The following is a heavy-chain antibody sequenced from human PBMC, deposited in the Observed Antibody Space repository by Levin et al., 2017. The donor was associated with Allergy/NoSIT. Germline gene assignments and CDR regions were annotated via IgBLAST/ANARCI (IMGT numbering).Heavy chain of an antibody. V-gene: IGHV3-15*01. CDR2: IKSKTDGGTT. CDR1: GFTFSNAW. CDR3: TTGSADLRGWYCSGGSCYSTEYYYYYMDV. Sequence: GGSLRLSCAASGFTFSNAWMSWVRQAPGKGLEWVGRIKSKTDGGTTDYAAPVKGRFTISRDDSKNTLYLQMNSLKTEDTAVYYCTTGSADLRGWYCSGGSCYSTEYYYYYMDVWGKGTTVTVSS. J-gene: IGHJ6*03. D-gene: IGHD2-15*01.